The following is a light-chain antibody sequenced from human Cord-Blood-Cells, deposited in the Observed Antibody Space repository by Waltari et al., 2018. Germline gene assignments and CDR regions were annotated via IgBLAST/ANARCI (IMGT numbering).Light chain of an antibody. CDR2: GAS. Sequence: EIVLTQSPGTLSLSPGERATLSCRASQSVSSSYLAWYQQKPGQAPRLLIYGASSSATGIPDRFSGSGSGTDFTLTISRLEPEDFAVYYCKQYGSSPLTFGGGTKVEIK. CDR1: QSVSSSY. CDR3: KQYGSSPLT. J-gene: IGKJ4*01. V-gene: IGKV3-20*01.